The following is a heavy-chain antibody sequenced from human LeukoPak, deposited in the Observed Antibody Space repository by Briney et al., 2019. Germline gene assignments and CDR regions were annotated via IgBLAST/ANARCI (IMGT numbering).Heavy chain of an antibody. CDR3: ASVLDSSGWYAFDY. J-gene: IGHJ4*02. V-gene: IGHV4-59*01. Sequence: PSETLSLTCTVSGGSISSYYWSWIRQPAGKGLEWIGYIYYSGSTNYNPSLKRRVTISVDTSKNQFSLKLSSVTAADTAVYYCASVLDSSGWYAFDYWGQGTLVTVSS. D-gene: IGHD6-19*01. CDR1: GGSISSYY. CDR2: IYYSGST.